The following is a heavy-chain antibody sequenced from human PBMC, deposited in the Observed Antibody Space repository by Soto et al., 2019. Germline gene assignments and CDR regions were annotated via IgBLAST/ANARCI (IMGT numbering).Heavy chain of an antibody. CDR2: IYPGDSDT. D-gene: IGHD6-13*01. Sequence: PGKGLEWMGIIYPGDSDTRYSPSFQGQVTISADKSISTAYLQWSSLKASDTAMYYCARDSSSSGGMDVWGQGTTVTVSS. J-gene: IGHJ6*02. V-gene: IGHV5-51*01. CDR3: ARDSSSSGGMDV.